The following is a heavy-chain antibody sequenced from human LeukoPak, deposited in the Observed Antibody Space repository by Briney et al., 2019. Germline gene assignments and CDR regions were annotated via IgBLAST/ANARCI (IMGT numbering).Heavy chain of an antibody. CDR3: ARGVEPLAANTLAY. CDR1: GFTVITND. J-gene: IGHJ4*02. Sequence: GGSLRLSCAASGFTVITNDMTXXRQAPGXGXEWXSVLYSDGNTKYADSVQGRFTISRDNSKNTLYLEMNSLSPDDTAVYYCARGVEPLAANTLAYWGQGTLVTVSS. CDR2: LYSDGNT. D-gene: IGHD1-14*01. V-gene: IGHV3-53*01.